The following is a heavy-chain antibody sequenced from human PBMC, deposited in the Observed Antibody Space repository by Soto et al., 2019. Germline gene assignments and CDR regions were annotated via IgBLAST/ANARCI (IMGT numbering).Heavy chain of an antibody. CDR1: SASITGSSY. CDR3: ARGMTPPGAPAWYYFDS. CDR2: FSLSGTT. J-gene: IGHJ4*02. D-gene: IGHD2-8*02. V-gene: IGHV4-4*07. Sequence: SETLSLTCTVSSASITGSSYWSWIRQPAGKGLEWIGRFSLSGTTNYNPSLRSRVTMSADVSKNQFSLRLTSVTAADTALYYCARGMTPPGAPAWYYFDSWGQGTLVTVS.